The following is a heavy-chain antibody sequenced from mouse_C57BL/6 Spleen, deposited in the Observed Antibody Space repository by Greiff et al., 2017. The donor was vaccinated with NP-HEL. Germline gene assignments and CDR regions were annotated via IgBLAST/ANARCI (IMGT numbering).Heavy chain of an antibody. V-gene: IGHV1-54*01. CDR2: INPGSGGT. J-gene: IGHJ3*01. D-gene: IGHD2-3*01. Sequence: QVQLKESGAELVRPGTSVKVSCKASGYAFTNYLIEWVKQRPGQGLEWIGVINPGSGGTNYNEKFKGKATLTADKSSSTAYMQLSSLTSEDSAVYFCAGSSYDPGPFAYWGQGTLVTVSA. CDR1: GYAFTNYL. CDR3: AGSSYDPGPFAY.